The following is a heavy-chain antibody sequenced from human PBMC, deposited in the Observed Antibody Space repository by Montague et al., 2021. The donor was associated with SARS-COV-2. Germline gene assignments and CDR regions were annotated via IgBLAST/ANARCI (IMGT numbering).Heavy chain of an antibody. Sequence: SETLSLTCTVSGGSVSSSPYYWGWIRQPPGRGLEWVGSISYSGRTYFSPSLKSRLTISVDSSENQFSLRLSSVTAADTAVYYCARVRAVPAAMRIFTLGRSYYGMDVWGQGTTVTVSS. V-gene: IGHV4-39*01. CDR1: GGSVSSSPYY. CDR2: ISYSGRT. D-gene: IGHD2-2*01. J-gene: IGHJ6*02. CDR3: ARVRAVPAAMRIFTLGRSYYGMDV.